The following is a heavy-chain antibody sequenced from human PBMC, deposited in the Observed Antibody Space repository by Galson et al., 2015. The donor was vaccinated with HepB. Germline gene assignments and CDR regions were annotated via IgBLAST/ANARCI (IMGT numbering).Heavy chain of an antibody. Sequence: SVKVSCKASGGTFSSYAISWVRQAPGQGLEWMGGIIPIFGTANYAQKFQGRVTITADESTSTAYMELSSLRSEDTAVYYCARGGDTGPRWSYYLYWGQGTLVTVSS. V-gene: IGHV1-69*13. J-gene: IGHJ4*02. CDR3: ARGGDTGPRWSYYLY. D-gene: IGHD3-10*01. CDR2: IIPIFGTA. CDR1: GGTFSSYA.